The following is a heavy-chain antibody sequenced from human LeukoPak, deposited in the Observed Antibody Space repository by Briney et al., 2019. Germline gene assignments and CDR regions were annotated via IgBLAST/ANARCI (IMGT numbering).Heavy chain of an antibody. CDR3: ARYRSGYYFDS. CDR1: GFLFRDFL. D-gene: IGHD6-25*01. CDR2: IKKDGSEQ. J-gene: IGHJ4*02. Sequence: PGGALELSLSASGFLFRDFLMNWVRPASGKGLEWVAYIKKDGSEQSYVDSVKGRFTVSRDNAKNSLYLQMNSLRAEDTAVYYCARYRSGYYFDSWGQGTLVTVSS. V-gene: IGHV3-7*01.